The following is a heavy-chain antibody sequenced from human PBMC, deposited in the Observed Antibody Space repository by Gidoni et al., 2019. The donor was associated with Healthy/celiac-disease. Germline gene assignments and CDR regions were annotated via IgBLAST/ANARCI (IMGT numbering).Heavy chain of an antibody. J-gene: IGHJ6*02. V-gene: IGHV3-21*01. CDR2: ISSSSSYI. CDR1: GFTFSSHS. Sequence: EVQLVESGGGLVKPGGSLRLSCAASGFTFSSHSLNWVRQAPGKGLEWVSSISSSSSYIYYADSVKGRFTISRDNAKNSLYLQMNSLRAEDTAVYYCARDPQADSSGYFSYYYYYGMDVWGQGTTVTVSS. D-gene: IGHD3-22*01. CDR3: ARDPQADSSGYFSYYYYYGMDV.